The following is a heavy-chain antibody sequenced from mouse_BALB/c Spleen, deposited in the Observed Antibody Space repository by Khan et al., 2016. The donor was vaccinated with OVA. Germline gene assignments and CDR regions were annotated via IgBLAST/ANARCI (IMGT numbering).Heavy chain of an antibody. J-gene: IGHJ3*01. CDR3: ARNLYAYDPLFAY. CDR2: IYWDDEK. V-gene: IGHV8-12*01. Sequence: QVQLKQSGPGILQSSQTLSLTCSFSGFSLSTSGMGVSWIRQPSGKGLEWLAHIYWDDEKRYNPSPKSRLTISKDTSRKQVFLRITSVDTADTATYYCARNLYAYDPLFAYWGQGTLVTVSS. CDR1: GFSLSTSGMG. D-gene: IGHD2-2*01.